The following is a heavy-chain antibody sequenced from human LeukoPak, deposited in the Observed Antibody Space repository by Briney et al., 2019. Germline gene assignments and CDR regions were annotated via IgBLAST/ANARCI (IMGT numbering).Heavy chain of an antibody. CDR1: RFTFSSYG. CDR2: IRYDGSNK. V-gene: IGHV3-30*02. D-gene: IGHD3-16*01. Sequence: GGSLRLSCAASRFTFSSYGMHWFRQAPGKGLEWVAFIRYDGSNKYYADSVKGRFTISRDNSKNTLYLQMNSLRAEDTAVYYCAKDLRQYGGYYFDYWGQGTLVTVSS. CDR3: AKDLRQYGGYYFDY. J-gene: IGHJ4*02.